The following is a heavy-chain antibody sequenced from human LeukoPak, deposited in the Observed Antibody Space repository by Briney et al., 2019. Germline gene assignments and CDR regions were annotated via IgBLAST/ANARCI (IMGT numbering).Heavy chain of an antibody. CDR1: GFTFSIYA. Sequence: GGSLRLSCAASGFTFSIYAMNWVRQAPGKGLEWVSSISAGTSNIDYADSIKGRFTISRDNSKNTLYLQINSLRAEDTAVYYCARDILTGYYPNWGQGTLVTVSS. J-gene: IGHJ4*02. CDR3: ARDILTGYYPN. CDR2: ISAGTSNI. D-gene: IGHD3-9*01. V-gene: IGHV3-21*04.